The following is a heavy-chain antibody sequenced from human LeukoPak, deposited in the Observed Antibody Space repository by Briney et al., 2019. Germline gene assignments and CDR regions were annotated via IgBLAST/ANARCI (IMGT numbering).Heavy chain of an antibody. CDR3: AVGLVPLSVNDY. Sequence: SVKVSCKASGGTFSSYAISWVRQAPGQGLEWMGGIIPMFGTGNYAQKFQGRVTITAHESASTAYMELSSLRSEDTAVYYCAVGLVPLSVNDYWGQGTLVTVSS. V-gene: IGHV1-69*13. J-gene: IGHJ4*02. D-gene: IGHD3-10*01. CDR1: GGTFSSYA. CDR2: IIPMFGTG.